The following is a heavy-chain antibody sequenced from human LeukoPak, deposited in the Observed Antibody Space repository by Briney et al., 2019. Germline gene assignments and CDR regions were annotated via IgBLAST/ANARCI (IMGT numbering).Heavy chain of an antibody. CDR1: GGSLSSGNYQ. Sequence: NPSXTLSLTCTVSGGSLSSGNYQWGWIRQPQGKGVEWIALISHSGTTYNNPSLKSRVTMSVNKAKNPFSLKLNSVTAADTAVYYCLRDQDCSGGDCQVCWGQGTLVTVSS. D-gene: IGHD2-15*01. J-gene: IGHJ4*02. CDR3: LRDQDCSGGDCQVC. CDR2: ISHSGTT. V-gene: IGHV4-39*02.